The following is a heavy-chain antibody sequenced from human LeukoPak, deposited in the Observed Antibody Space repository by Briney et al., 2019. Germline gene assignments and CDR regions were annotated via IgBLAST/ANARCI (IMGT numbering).Heavy chain of an antibody. D-gene: IGHD5-12*01. CDR1: GFTLSSYG. CDR3: AKDRGGYGVPGYYYYGMDV. V-gene: IGHV3-30*18. J-gene: IGHJ6*02. Sequence: PGGSLRLSCAASGFTLSSYGMHWVRQAPGKGLEWVAVISYDGSNKYYADSVKGRFTISRDNSKNTLYLQMNSLRAEDTAVYYCAKDRGGYGVPGYYYYGMDVWGQGTTVTVSS. CDR2: ISYDGSNK.